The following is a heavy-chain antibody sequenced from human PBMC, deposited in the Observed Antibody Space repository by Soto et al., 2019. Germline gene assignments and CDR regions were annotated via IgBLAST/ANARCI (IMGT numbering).Heavy chain of an antibody. Sequence: GGSLRLSCSVSGFTFSSYAMHCVRQTPGKGLKYVSAISSSGGITYYADSVRGRFTISSDNSKNTLYLQMGSLRPDDTPIYYCVQALLRAPRKTPVHTPFDYWAQGAMVTVSA. CDR3: VQALLRAPRKTPVHTPFDY. CDR2: ISSSGGIT. D-gene: IGHD3-22*01. J-gene: IGHJ4*02. V-gene: IGHV3-64D*06. CDR1: GFTFSSYA.